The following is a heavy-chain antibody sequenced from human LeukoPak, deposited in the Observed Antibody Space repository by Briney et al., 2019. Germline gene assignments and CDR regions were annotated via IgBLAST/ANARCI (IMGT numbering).Heavy chain of an antibody. CDR3: ARVPESVGINYFDS. CDR1: VRSFSGNY. D-gene: IGHD1-26*01. CDR2: INYRGSH. Sequence: PSETLSLTCTPYVRSFSGNYWSWVRQPPGKGLEWIGEINYRGSHNYHTSLKSPVTIPVNTSKKQFSLKVNSVTAADTAVYYCARVPESVGINYFDSWGQGTLVTVSS. V-gene: IGHV4-34*01. J-gene: IGHJ4*02.